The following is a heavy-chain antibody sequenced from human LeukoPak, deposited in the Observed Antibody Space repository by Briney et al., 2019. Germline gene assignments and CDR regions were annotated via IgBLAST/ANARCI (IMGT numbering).Heavy chain of an antibody. V-gene: IGHV1-2*02. CDR3: ASRGHITMIVADAFDI. CDR2: INPNSGGT. J-gene: IGHJ3*02. D-gene: IGHD3-22*01. CDR1: GYTFTVYY. Sequence: ASVKVSCKASGYTFTVYYMHWVRQAPGQGLEWMGWINPNSGGTNYAQKFQGRVTMTRDTSISTAYMELSRLRSDDTAVYYCASRGHITMIVADAFDIWGQVTMVTVSS.